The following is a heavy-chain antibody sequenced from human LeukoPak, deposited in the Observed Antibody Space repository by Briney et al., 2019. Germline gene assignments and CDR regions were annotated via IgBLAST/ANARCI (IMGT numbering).Heavy chain of an antibody. V-gene: IGHV3-21*01. CDR2: FSSSSSYI. D-gene: IGHD2-2*01. CDR1: GFTFSSYS. CDR3: ARDGVVVPAAIGYYYYYMDV. J-gene: IGHJ6*03. Sequence: GGSLRLSCAASGFTFSSYSMNWVRQAPGKGLEWVSSFSSSSSYIYYADSVKGRFTISRGNAKNSLYLQMNSLRAEDTTVYYCARDGVVVPAAIGYYYYYMDVWGKGTTVTVSS.